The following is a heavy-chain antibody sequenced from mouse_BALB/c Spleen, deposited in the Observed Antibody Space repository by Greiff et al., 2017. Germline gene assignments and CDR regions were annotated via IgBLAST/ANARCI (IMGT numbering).Heavy chain of an antibody. CDR3: ARNWDVRGVDY. CDR1: GFTFSSYG. V-gene: IGHV5-6*01. CDR2: ISSGGSYT. D-gene: IGHD4-1*01. Sequence: EVKLQESGGDLVKPGGSLKLSCAASGFTFSSYGMSWVRQTPDKRLEWVATISSGGSYTYYPDSVKGRFTISRDNAKNTLYLQMSSLKSEDTAMYYCARNWDVRGVDYWGQGTTLTVSS. J-gene: IGHJ2*01.